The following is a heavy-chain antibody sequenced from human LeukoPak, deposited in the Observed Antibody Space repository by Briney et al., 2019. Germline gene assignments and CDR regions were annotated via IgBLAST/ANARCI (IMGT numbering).Heavy chain of an antibody. V-gene: IGHV3-74*01. D-gene: IGHD1-26*01. Sequence: GGSLRLSCAASVFTFSSYWMHWVRQAPGKGLVWVSRINSDGSTTSYADSVKGRITISRDNAKNTLYLQMNSLRAEDTAVYYCVGGSYYFDYWGQGTLVTVSS. CDR1: VFTFSSYW. J-gene: IGHJ4*02. CDR2: INSDGSTT. CDR3: VGGSYYFDY.